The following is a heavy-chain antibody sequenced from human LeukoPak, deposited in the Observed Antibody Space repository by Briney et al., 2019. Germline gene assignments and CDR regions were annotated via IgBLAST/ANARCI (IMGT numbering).Heavy chain of an antibody. V-gene: IGHV3-48*01. J-gene: IGHJ4*02. CDR2: ISGRGSIV. D-gene: IGHD1/OR15-1a*01. Sequence: GGSLRLSCGASGFIFSSNSMNWVRQAPGKGLEWLSYISGRGSIVYYADSVKGRFTISRDNAKNSLYLQMNNLTAEDTAVYFCARDMIRTITFASRGQGTLVTVSS. CDR3: ARDMIRTITFAS. CDR1: GFIFSSNS.